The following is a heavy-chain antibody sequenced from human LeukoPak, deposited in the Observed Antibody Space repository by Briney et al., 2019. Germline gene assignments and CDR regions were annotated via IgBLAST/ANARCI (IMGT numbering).Heavy chain of an antibody. D-gene: IGHD3-22*01. V-gene: IGHV4-31*03. J-gene: IGHJ4*02. Sequence: PSQTLSLTCTVSGGSISSGGYYWSWIRQHPGKGLEWIGYIYYSGSTYYNPSLKSRVTISVDTSKNQFSLKLSSVTAADTAVYYCARESYYYDSSGYLYFFDYWGQGTLVTVSS. CDR2: IYYSGST. CDR3: ARESYYYDSSGYLYFFDY. CDR1: GGSISSGGYY.